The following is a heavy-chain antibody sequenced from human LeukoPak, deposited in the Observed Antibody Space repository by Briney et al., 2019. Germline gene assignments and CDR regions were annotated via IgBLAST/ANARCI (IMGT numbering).Heavy chain of an antibody. J-gene: IGHJ4*02. CDR3: ARLTAGTPRGEQYYFDY. D-gene: IGHD6-13*01. CDR2: INWNGGST. Sequence: PGGSVRLSCAASGFTFNNYAMNWVRQAPGKGLEWVSGINWNGGSTGYADSVKGRFTISRDNAKNSLYLQMNSLRAEDTALYYCARLTAGTPRGEQYYFDYWGQGTLVTVSS. CDR1: GFTFNNYA. V-gene: IGHV3-20*04.